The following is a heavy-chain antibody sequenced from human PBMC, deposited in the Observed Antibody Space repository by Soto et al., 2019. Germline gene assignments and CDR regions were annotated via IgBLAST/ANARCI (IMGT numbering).Heavy chain of an antibody. J-gene: IGHJ6*02. V-gene: IGHV1-69*13. Sequence: SVNVSCKASGGTFSSYAISWVRQAPGQGLEWMGGIIPIFGTANYAQKFQGRVAITADESTSTAYMELSSLRSEDTAVYYCARENPTIDYYYYYGMDVWGQGTTVTVSS. CDR2: IIPIFGTA. D-gene: IGHD3-9*01. CDR1: GGTFSSYA. CDR3: ARENPTIDYYYYYGMDV.